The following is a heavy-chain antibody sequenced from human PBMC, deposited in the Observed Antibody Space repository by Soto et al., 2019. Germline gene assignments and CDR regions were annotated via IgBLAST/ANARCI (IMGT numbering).Heavy chain of an antibody. V-gene: IGHV3-64*01. CDR1: GFTFSSYA. CDR2: ISSNGGST. Sequence: GGSLRLSCAASGFTFSSYAMHWVRQAPGKGLEYVSAISSNGGSTYYANSVKGRFTISRDNSKNTLYLQMGSLRAEDMAVYYCGRERSGPANDAFDIWGQGTMVTVSS. CDR3: GRERSGPANDAFDI. J-gene: IGHJ3*02. D-gene: IGHD7-27*01.